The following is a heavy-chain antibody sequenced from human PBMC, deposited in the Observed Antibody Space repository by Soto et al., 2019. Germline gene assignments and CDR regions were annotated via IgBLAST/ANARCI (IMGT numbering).Heavy chain of an antibody. J-gene: IGHJ5*02. CDR1: GGSVSSRSHF. Sequence: QVQLQESGPGVVKPSDTLSVTCTVSGGSVSSRSHFWSWIRQPPGGGLQWIGDIYYTGNTNYSPSLKSRATLAVDTSRNQVSLRLTSVTAADTAIYYCARYDAESGSNKLDPWGQGTLVTVSS. D-gene: IGHD5-12*01. V-gene: IGHV4-61*01. CDR2: IYYTGNT. CDR3: ARYDAESGSNKLDP.